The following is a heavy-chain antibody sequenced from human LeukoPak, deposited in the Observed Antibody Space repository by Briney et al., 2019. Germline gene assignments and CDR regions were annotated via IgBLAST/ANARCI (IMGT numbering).Heavy chain of an antibody. V-gene: IGHV5-51*01. CDR1: GYSFTSYW. Sequence: GESLKISCKGSGYSFTSYWIGWVRQMPGKGLEWMGIIYPGDSDTRYSPSFQGQVTISADKSISTAYLQWSSLKASDTATYYCARQSRQLGNWFDPWGQGTLVTVSS. CDR3: ARQSRQLGNWFDP. D-gene: IGHD6-13*01. J-gene: IGHJ5*02. CDR2: IYPGDSDT.